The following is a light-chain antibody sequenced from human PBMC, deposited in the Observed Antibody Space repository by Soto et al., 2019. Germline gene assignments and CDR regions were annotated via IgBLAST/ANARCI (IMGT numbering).Light chain of an antibody. V-gene: IGKV2-28*01. Sequence: VLTQSPLSLPVTPGEPASISCRSSQNLLHSNGYNYLHWYLQKPGQSPQLLIYLGSSRASGVPDRFSGSGSGTDCTLTSNRVEAEDVGLYFCAQGLATPFTFGGGTKVDIK. CDR2: LGS. J-gene: IGKJ4*01. CDR1: QNLLHSNGYNY. CDR3: AQGLATPFT.